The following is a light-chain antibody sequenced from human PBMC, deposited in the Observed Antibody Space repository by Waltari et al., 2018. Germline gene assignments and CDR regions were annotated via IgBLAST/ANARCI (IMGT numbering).Light chain of an antibody. CDR1: RAIANN. CDR3: QQFNTGYS. V-gene: IGKV3-15*01. CDR2: DAS. J-gene: IGKJ2*01. Sequence: EIVMTQSPATLSVSPGEAATLSCRASRAIANNVAWYQQKPGHAHRLLIYDASTRATGIPARFSGSWSGTEFTLTITSLQSEDSAVYFCQQFNTGYSFGQGTKLEIK.